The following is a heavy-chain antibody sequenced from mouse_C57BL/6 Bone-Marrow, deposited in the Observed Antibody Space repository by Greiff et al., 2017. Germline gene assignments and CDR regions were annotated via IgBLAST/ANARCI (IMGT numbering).Heavy chain of an antibody. CDR2: ISDGGSYT. Sequence: EVKLMESGGGLVKPGGSLKLPCAASGFTFSSYAMSWVRQTPATRLEWVATISDGGSYTYYPDNVKGRFTISRDNAKHNLYLQMSDLESEDTAMYYCARDNFWFAYLGKGTLVTVSA. CDR1: GFTFSSYA. CDR3: ARDNFWFAY. V-gene: IGHV5-4*01. J-gene: IGHJ3*01. D-gene: IGHD1-3*01.